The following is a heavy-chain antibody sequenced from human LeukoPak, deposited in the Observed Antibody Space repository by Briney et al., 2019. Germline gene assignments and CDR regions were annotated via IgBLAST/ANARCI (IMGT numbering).Heavy chain of an antibody. CDR2: IYHSGST. CDR1: GASISSTNW. V-gene: IGHV4-4*02. Sequence: SGTLSLTCAVSGASISSTNWWSWVRQPPGKGLEWIGEIYHSGSTNYNPSLKSRVTISVDKSKNQFSLKLSSVTAADTAVYYCARASLGELSLSYYYYMDVWGKGTTVTVSS. CDR3: ARASLGELSLSYYYYMDV. J-gene: IGHJ6*03. D-gene: IGHD3-16*02.